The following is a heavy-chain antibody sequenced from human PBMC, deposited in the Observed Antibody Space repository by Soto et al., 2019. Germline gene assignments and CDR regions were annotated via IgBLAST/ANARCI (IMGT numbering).Heavy chain of an antibody. CDR2: STSDGGST. CDR3: VKPPADYYDSSAYYSA. D-gene: IGHD3-22*01. CDR1: GFAFSSYD. Sequence: HPGGSLRLSCAASGFAFSSYDMHWVRLAPGKGLEYVSASTSDGGSTNFADAVKGRFTISRDNSRNMLYLQMSSLRAEDTAISYCVKPPADYYDSSAYYSAWGQGTLVTVSS. J-gene: IGHJ5*02. V-gene: IGHV3-64D*06.